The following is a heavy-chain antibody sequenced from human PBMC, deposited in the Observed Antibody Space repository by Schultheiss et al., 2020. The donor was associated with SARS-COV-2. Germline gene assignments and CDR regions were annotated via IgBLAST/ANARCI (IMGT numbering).Heavy chain of an antibody. Sequence: SETLSLTCTVSGGSISSYYWSWIRQPAGKGLEWIGRIYTSGSTNYNPSLKSRVTISVDTSKNQFSLKLSSVTAADTAVYYCARRHGGFGSNWFDPWGQGTLVTVSS. CDR2: IYTSGST. V-gene: IGHV4-4*07. CDR3: ARRHGGFGSNWFDP. J-gene: IGHJ5*02. CDR1: GGSISSYY. D-gene: IGHD3-10*01.